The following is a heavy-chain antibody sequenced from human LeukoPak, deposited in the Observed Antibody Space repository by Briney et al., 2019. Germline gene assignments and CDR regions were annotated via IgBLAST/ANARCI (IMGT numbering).Heavy chain of an antibody. V-gene: IGHV3-30*02. CDR1: GFTFSSYG. CDR3: AKDSEPYYYGSGIDY. D-gene: IGHD3-10*01. J-gene: IGHJ4*02. Sequence: GGSLRLSCAASGFTFSSYGMHWVRQAPGKGLEWVAFIRYDGSNKYYADSVKGRFTISRDNSKNTLYLQMNSLRAEDTAVYYCAKDSEPYYYGSGIDYWGQGTLVTVSS. CDR2: IRYDGSNK.